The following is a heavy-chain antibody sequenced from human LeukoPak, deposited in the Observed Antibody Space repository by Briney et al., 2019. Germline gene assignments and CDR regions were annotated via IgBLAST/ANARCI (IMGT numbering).Heavy chain of an antibody. CDR1: GGSFSGYY. CDR2: INHSGST. Sequence: SETLSLTCAVYGGSFSGYYWSWIRQPPGKGLEWIGEINHSGSTNYNPPLKSRVTISVDTSKNQFSLKLSSVTAADTAVYYCARVSRQLRTRYWYFDLWGRGTLVTVSS. CDR3: ARVSRQLRTRYWYFDL. D-gene: IGHD2-2*01. V-gene: IGHV4-34*01. J-gene: IGHJ2*01.